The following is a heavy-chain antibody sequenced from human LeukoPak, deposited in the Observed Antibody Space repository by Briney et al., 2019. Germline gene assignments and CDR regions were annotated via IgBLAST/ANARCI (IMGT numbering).Heavy chain of an antibody. CDR3: ARARGWRQMYWNFDL. J-gene: IGHJ2*01. D-gene: IGHD5-24*01. CDR2: LNPNSGDT. V-gene: IGHV1-2*02. CDR1: GYTFGGYS. Sequence: GASVKVSCKASGYTFGGYSIHWVRQAPGQGLEWMGWLNPNSGDTIYPEKFQGRVTMTRDTSTDTAYMDLTSLRSDDTAVYYCARARGWRQMYWNFDLWGRGTLVTVSS.